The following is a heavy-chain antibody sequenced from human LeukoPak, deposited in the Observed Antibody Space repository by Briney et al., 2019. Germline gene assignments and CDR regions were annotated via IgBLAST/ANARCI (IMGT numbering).Heavy chain of an antibody. D-gene: IGHD3-22*01. CDR1: GFTFSSAC. CDR2: IKEDGSAK. V-gene: IGHV3-7*01. Sequence: GGSLRLSCAASGFTFSSACLSWVRQAPGKGLEWVATIKEDGSAKYYVDSVRGRFSISRDNAKNSLYLQMNSLSAEDTAVYYCARNSNFDTHDYWGQGTLVTVSS. CDR3: ARNSNFDTHDY. J-gene: IGHJ4*02.